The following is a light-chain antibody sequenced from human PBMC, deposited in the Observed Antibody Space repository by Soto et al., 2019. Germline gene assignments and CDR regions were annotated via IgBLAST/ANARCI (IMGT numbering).Light chain of an antibody. CDR3: QHYNSYSEA. J-gene: IGKJ1*01. CDR1: QNIISW. V-gene: IGKV1-5*03. CDR2: KAS. Sequence: DIQMTQSPSTLSGSVGNRVTITYRGSQNIISWLAWYQQTPGKAPKIGIDKASTLKSGVPSTFSGSGSGTECTRTIISLQPDDFETYYCQHYNSYSEAFDQGTKVDI.